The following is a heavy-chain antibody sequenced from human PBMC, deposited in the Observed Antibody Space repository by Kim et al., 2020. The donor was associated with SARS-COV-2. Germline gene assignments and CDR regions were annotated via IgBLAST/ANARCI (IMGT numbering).Heavy chain of an antibody. CDR2: IYYSGTT. J-gene: IGHJ6*02. CDR1: GGSISSINYF. Sequence: SETLSLTCIVSGGSISSINYFWGWIRQPPGKGLEWIGSIYYSGTTYYNPSLKSRVTISVDSSKNQFSLKLTSVIAADTAIYYCHRGSAAAYTLDVGGQGTTVTVSS. V-gene: IGHV4-39*01. D-gene: IGHD3-16*01. CDR3: HRGSAAAYTLDV.